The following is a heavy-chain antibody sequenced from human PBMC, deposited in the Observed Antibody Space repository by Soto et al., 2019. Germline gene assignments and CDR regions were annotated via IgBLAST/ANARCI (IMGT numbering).Heavy chain of an antibody. Sequence: ASVKVSFKAFGYTFTRYDINWLRQATGQGLEWMGWMNPNSGNTGYAQKFQGRVTMTRNTSISTAYMELSSLRSEDTAVYYCARVPSDYDILTGIRYYYGMDVWGQGTTVTVSS. CDR1: GYTFTRYD. J-gene: IGHJ6*02. CDR3: ARVPSDYDILTGIRYYYGMDV. CDR2: MNPNSGNT. D-gene: IGHD3-9*01. V-gene: IGHV1-8*01.